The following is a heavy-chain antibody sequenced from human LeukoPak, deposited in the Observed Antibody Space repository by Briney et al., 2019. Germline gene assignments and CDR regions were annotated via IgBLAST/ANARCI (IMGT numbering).Heavy chain of an antibody. V-gene: IGHV1-18*04. CDR2: ISAYNGNT. CDR3: ARSNVVVVAATNFDY. Sequence: ASVKVSCKASGYTFTDDYVHWVRQAPGQGLEWMGWISAYNGNTNYAQKLQGRVTMTTDTSTSTAYMELRSLRSDDTAVYYCARSNVVVVAATNFDYWGQGTLVTVSS. CDR1: GYTFTDDY. J-gene: IGHJ4*02. D-gene: IGHD2-15*01.